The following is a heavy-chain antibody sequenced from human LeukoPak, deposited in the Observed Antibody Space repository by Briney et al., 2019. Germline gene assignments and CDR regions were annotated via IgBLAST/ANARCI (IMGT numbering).Heavy chain of an antibody. CDR3: ARDVGVGATSAFDI. CDR1: GYTFTSYA. V-gene: IGHV7-4-1*02. D-gene: IGHD1-26*01. Sequence: ASVKVSCKASGYTFTSYAMNWVRQAPGQGLEWMGWINTNTGNPTYAQGFTGRFVFSLDTSVSTAYLQISSLKAEDTAVYYCARDVGVGATSAFDIWGQGTMVTVSS. CDR2: INTNTGNP. J-gene: IGHJ3*02.